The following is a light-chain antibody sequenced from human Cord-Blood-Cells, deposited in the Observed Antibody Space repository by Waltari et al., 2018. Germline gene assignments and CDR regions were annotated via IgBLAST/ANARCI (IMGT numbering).Light chain of an antibody. CDR1: QSVSSN. CDR2: GAS. CDR3: QQYNNWPPLT. V-gene: IGKV3-15*01. Sequence: ELVMTQSPATLSVSPGERATLSCRASQSVSSNLAWYQQKPGQAPRLIIYGASTRATGIPARFMGSGSGTEFTLTISSLQSEDFAVYYCQQYNNWPPLTVGGGTKVEIK. J-gene: IGKJ4*01.